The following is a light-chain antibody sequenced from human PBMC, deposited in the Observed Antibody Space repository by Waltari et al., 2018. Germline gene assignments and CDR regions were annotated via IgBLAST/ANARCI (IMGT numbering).Light chain of an antibody. Sequence: DIQMTQSPSTLSASVGDRVTISCRPSQSVGTWLAWYQQKPGKAPKLLIYMASSLDSGVPSRFSGSGSGTDFTLTISSLQPDDFATYSCQQYSSFSTFGQGTKV. V-gene: IGKV1-5*03. CDR3: QQYSSFST. CDR1: QSVGTW. J-gene: IGKJ2*01. CDR2: MAS.